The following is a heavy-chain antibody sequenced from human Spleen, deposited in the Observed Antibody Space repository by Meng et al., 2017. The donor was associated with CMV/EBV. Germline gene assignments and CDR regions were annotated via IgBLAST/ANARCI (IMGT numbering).Heavy chain of an antibody. Sequence: GGSLRLSCTGSGFNFETYAMHWVRQAPGKGLEWVSSISWNSGNVGYADSVEGRFTISRDNAKNSLYLQMNSLRAEDTAFYYCARGEAAAGSFDYWGQGTLVTVSS. J-gene: IGHJ4*02. CDR3: ARGEAAAGSFDY. CDR2: ISWNSGNV. D-gene: IGHD6-13*01. V-gene: IGHV3-9*01. CDR1: GFNFETYA.